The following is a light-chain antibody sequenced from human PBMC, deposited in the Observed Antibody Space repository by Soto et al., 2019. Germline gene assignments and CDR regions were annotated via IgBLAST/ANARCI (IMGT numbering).Light chain of an antibody. CDR2: DAS. J-gene: IGKJ5*01. V-gene: IGKV3-20*01. Sequence: EIVLTQSPGTLSLSPGERATLSCRASQRVSNNYLAWYQQKLGQAPRLLIYDASSRATGIPDRFSGSGSETDFTLTLSRLDPEDFAFYYCQQYGSSPITFGQGTRLEIK. CDR1: QRVSNNY. CDR3: QQYGSSPIT.